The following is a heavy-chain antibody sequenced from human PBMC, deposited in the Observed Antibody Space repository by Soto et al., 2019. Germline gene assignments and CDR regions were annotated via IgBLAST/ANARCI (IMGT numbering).Heavy chain of an antibody. J-gene: IGHJ4*02. Sequence: ASVKVSCKASGYTFTSYDINWVRQATGQGLEWMGWMNPNSGNTGYAQKFQGRVTMTRNTSISTAYMELSSLRSEDTAVYYCARGRGYDILTGYGFWGQGTLVTVSS. V-gene: IGHV1-8*01. CDR3: ARGRGYDILTGYGF. CDR1: GYTFTSYD. CDR2: MNPNSGNT. D-gene: IGHD3-9*01.